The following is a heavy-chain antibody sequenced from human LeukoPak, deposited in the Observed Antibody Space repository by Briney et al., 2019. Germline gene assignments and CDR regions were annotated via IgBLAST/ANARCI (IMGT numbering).Heavy chain of an antibody. CDR2: INLSGATT. D-gene: IGHD2-21*01. CDR3: ARDCGGRPGTKVNYFDY. J-gene: IGHJ4*02. V-gene: IGHV1-46*01. Sequence: ASVKVSCKASGDTFTTYYMHWVRQAPGQGLEWMGIINLSGATTSYAQKFQGRVTMSRDTSTSTVYMELSSLRSEDTAVYYCARDCGGRPGTKVNYFDYWGRGTLVTVSS. CDR1: GDTFTTYY.